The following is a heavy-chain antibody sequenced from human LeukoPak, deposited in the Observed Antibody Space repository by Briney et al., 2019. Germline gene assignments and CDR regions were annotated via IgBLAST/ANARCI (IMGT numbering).Heavy chain of an antibody. V-gene: IGHV1-3*01. CDR2: INAGNGNT. CDR1: GYTFTSYA. CDR3: ARVEVWFGELPYFQH. D-gene: IGHD3-10*01. Sequence: EASVKVSCKASGYTFTSYAMHWVRQAPGQRLEWMGWINAGNGNTKYSQKFQGRVTITRDTSASTAYMELSSLRSEDTAVYYCARVEVWFGELPYFQHWGQGTLVTVSS. J-gene: IGHJ1*01.